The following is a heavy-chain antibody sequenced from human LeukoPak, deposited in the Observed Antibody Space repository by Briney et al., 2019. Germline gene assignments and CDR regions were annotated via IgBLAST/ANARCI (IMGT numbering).Heavy chain of an antibody. CDR2: VYYSGST. CDR1: AGSVSSYY. CDR3: AIVRAVAGRGYLHY. D-gene: IGHD6-19*01. Sequence: SETRSLTCTLSAGSVSSYYWRWIRQPPGKGLEWLGYVYYSGSTSYNPSLKSRVTISVDPSKNQFSLTLSSVTAADTALYYCAIVRAVAGRGYLHYWGQGTLVTVSS. J-gene: IGHJ4*02. V-gene: IGHV4-59*08.